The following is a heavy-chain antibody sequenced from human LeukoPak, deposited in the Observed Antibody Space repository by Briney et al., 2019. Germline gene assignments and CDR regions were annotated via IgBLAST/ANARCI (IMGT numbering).Heavy chain of an antibody. D-gene: IGHD6-19*01. CDR3: AKTIAVASSHFDY. CDR1: GFTFSSYA. J-gene: IGHJ4*02. Sequence: GGSLRLSCAASGFTFSSYAMSWVRQAPGKGLEWVSAISGSGGSTYYADSAKGRFTISRDNSKNTLYLQMNSLRAEDTAVYYCAKTIAVASSHFDYWGQGTLVTVSS. CDR2: ISGSGGST. V-gene: IGHV3-23*01.